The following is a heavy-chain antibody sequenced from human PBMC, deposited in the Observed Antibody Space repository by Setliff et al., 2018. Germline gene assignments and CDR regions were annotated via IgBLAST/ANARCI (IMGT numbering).Heavy chain of an antibody. CDR2: IYPGDSDA. J-gene: IGHJ4*02. CDR3: ARHRGRAAAGTCFDI. V-gene: IGHV5-51*01. Sequence: GESLKISCQGSGYSFTTYWIGWVRQMPGKGLEWMGIIYPGDSDARYSPSFQGQVTISADKAITTAYLQWSSLKASDTAMYYCARHRGRAAAGTCFDIWGQGTLVTVSS. CDR1: GYSFTTYW. D-gene: IGHD6-13*01.